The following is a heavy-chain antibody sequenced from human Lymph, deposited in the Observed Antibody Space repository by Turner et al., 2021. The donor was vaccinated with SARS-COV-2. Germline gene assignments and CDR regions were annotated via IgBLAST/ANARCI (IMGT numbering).Heavy chain of an antibody. Sequence: QVQLVQSGAEVKTPGAAVKVSCKAPGYTFTSYDINWVRQATGQGLEWMGWMTPNSGNTGYAQKFQGRVTMPRNTSISTAYMELSSLRSEDTAVYYCARGRYSGGGMDVWGQGTTVTVSS. D-gene: IGHD1-26*01. CDR3: ARGRYSGGGMDV. CDR1: GYTFTSYD. J-gene: IGHJ6*02. V-gene: IGHV1-8*02. CDR2: MTPNSGNT.